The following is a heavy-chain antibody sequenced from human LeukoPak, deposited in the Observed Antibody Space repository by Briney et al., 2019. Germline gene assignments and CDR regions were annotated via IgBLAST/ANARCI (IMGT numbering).Heavy chain of an antibody. CDR1: GASTSSYY. Sequence: SETLSFTCTVSGASTSSYYWNWIRQPPGKGLEWIGYIYYSGSTNYNPSLKSRVTMSVATSKNQFSLQLSSVTAADTAVYSCARGTSSSINFDYWGQGTLVTISS. D-gene: IGHD6-13*01. J-gene: IGHJ4*02. CDR2: IYYSGST. V-gene: IGHV4-59*01. CDR3: ARGTSSSINFDY.